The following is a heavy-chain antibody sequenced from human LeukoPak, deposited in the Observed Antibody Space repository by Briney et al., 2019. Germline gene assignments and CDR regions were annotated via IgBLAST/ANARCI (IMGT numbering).Heavy chain of an antibody. CDR3: ARMIGLGEVSPYFDY. V-gene: IGHV5-51*01. Sequence: GESLKISCKASGYSFTSYWIAWVRQMPGKGLEWMGIIYPHDSNIKYSPPFQGQVTISADKSISTAYLQWSSLKASDTAIYYCARMIGLGEVSPYFDYWGQGTLVTVSS. CDR1: GYSFTSYW. CDR2: IYPHDSNI. J-gene: IGHJ4*02. D-gene: IGHD3-16*02.